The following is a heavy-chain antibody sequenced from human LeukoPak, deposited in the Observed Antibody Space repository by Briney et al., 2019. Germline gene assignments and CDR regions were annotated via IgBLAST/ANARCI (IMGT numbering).Heavy chain of an antibody. J-gene: IGHJ4*02. CDR2: LYYSGTT. Sequence: PSETLSLTCTVSGGSITSSGYYWGWIRQPPGKGPEWIGALYYSGTTYYNPSLKSRVTLSVDTSKNQFSLKLSSVTAADTAVYYCARQHTRGVVVALVDYWGQGTLVTVSS. CDR3: ARQHTRGVVVALVDY. V-gene: IGHV4-39*01. CDR1: GGSITSSGYY. D-gene: IGHD2-15*01.